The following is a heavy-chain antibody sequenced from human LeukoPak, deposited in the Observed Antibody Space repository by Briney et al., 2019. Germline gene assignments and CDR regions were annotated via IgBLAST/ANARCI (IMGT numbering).Heavy chain of an antibody. CDR2: IIPILGIA. Sequence: SVKVSFKASGGTFISYAISWVRQAPGQGLEWMGRIIPILGIANYAQKFQGRVTITADKSTSTAYMELSSLRSEDTAVYYCARVSITMVRGVTSFDYWGQGTLVTVSS. CDR3: ARVSITMVRGVTSFDY. J-gene: IGHJ4*02. CDR1: GGTFISYA. V-gene: IGHV1-69*04. D-gene: IGHD3-10*01.